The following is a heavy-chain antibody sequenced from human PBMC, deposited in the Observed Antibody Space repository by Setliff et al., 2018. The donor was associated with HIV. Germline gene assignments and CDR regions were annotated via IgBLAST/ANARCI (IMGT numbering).Heavy chain of an antibody. CDR3: AKEVWIAVASTPDAFEI. V-gene: IGHV3-33*03. CDR2: IWSDGGDT. CDR1: GFTFSSYG. J-gene: IGHJ3*02. Sequence: PGGSLRLSCVASGFTFSSYGMHWVRQTPGKGLEWLVVIWSDGGDTYYRDSVRGRFTISRDNSKNTLYLQMNSLRAEDTAVYYCAKEVWIAVASTPDAFEIWGQGTMVTVSS. D-gene: IGHD6-19*01.